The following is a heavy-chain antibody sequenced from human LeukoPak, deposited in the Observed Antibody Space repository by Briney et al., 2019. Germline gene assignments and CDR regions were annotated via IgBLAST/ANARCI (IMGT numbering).Heavy chain of an antibody. CDR3: AREGGDWYDFWSGYPTYNWFDP. CDR2: IKQDGSEK. J-gene: IGHJ5*02. CDR1: GFTFSSYW. Sequence: GGSLRLSCAASGFTFSSYWMNWVRQAPGKGLEWVANIKQDGSEKYYVDSVKGRFTISRDNAKNSLYLQMNSLRAEDTAVYYRAREGGDWYDFWSGYPTYNWFDPWGQGTLVTVSS. D-gene: IGHD3-3*01. V-gene: IGHV3-7*05.